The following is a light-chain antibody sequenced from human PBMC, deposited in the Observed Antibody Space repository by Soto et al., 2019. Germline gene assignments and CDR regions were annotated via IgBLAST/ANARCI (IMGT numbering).Light chain of an antibody. CDR3: QQYGSSPWT. V-gene: IGKV3-20*01. Sequence: EIVLTQSPGTLSLSPGERATLSCRASQSVSSNYLAWYQQKPGQAPRPLIYGASSRATGIPDRFSGSGAGTVSTLTISRLEPEDFSVYYCQQYGSSPWTFGQGTEVEIK. J-gene: IGKJ1*01. CDR1: QSVSSNY. CDR2: GAS.